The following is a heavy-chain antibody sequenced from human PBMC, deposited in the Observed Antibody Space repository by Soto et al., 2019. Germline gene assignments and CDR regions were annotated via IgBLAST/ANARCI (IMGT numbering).Heavy chain of an antibody. CDR1: GGSISSYY. CDR3: ARAPVFGGGDIFDY. J-gene: IGHJ4*02. D-gene: IGHD3-16*01. V-gene: IGHV4-59*01. CDR2: IYYSGST. Sequence: SETLSLTCTVSGGSISSYYWSWIRQPPGKGLEWIGYIYYSGSTNYNPSLTRRVTISVDTSKSQFSLRLSSVTAADTAVYYCARAPVFGGGDIFDYGGQGTLVNVS.